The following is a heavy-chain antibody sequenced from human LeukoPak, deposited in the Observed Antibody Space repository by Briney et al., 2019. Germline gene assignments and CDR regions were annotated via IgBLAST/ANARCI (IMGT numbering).Heavy chain of an antibody. CDR3: AAQGGFDY. D-gene: IGHD3-16*01. J-gene: IGHJ4*02. CDR1: GFSFSSYT. CDR2: ISSSGRDK. V-gene: IGHV3-21*06. Sequence: GGSLRLSCAASGFSFSSYTMNWVRQAPGKGLEWVSSISSSGRDKDYADSVKGRFTISRDNAKNSLYLQMNSLRVEDTAVYYYAAQGGFDYWGQGTLVTVSS.